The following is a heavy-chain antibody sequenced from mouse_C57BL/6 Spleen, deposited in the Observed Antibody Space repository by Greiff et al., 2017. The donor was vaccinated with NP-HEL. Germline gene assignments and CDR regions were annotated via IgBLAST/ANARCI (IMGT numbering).Heavy chain of an antibody. D-gene: IGHD1-1*01. CDR1: GYTFTSYW. CDR2: IYPGNSDT. J-gene: IGHJ4*01. CDR3: TRILYGRDAMDY. V-gene: IGHV1-5*01. Sequence: EVQLQQSGTVLARPGASVKMSCKTSGYTFTSYWMHWVKQRPGQGLEWIGAIYPGNSDTSYNQKFKGKAKLTAVTSASTAYMELSSLTNEDSAVYYCTRILYGRDAMDYWGQGTSVTVSS.